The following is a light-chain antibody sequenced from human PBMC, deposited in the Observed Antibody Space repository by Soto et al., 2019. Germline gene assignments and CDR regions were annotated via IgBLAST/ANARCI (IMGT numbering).Light chain of an antibody. V-gene: IGLV2-23*01. J-gene: IGLJ1*01. CDR1: SSDVASYKL. CDR2: EGS. Sequence: QSVLTQPASVSGSPGQSITISCTGTSSDVASYKLVSWYQHHPGKAPKLMIYEGSKRPSGVSNRFSGSMSGDTASLTISGLQAEDEADYYCRSYPSYTLFYVFGAGTKVTVL. CDR3: RSYPSYTLFYV.